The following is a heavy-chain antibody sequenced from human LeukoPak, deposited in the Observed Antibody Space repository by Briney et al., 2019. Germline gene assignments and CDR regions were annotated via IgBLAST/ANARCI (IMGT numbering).Heavy chain of an antibody. Sequence: EASVKVSCKASGYTFTGYYMHWVRQAPGQGLEWMGWINPNSGGTNYAQKFQGRVTVTRDTSISTAYMQLSRLRSDDTAVYYCARDEMDYYGSGSYYYDYRGQGTPVTVSS. CDR3: ARDEMDYYGSGSYYYDY. J-gene: IGHJ4*02. V-gene: IGHV1-2*02. CDR2: INPNSGGT. D-gene: IGHD3-10*01. CDR1: GYTFTGYY.